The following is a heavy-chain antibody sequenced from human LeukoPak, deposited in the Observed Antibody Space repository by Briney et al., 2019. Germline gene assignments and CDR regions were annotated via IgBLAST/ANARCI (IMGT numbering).Heavy chain of an antibody. CDR2: ISSSGSSI. V-gene: IGHV3-48*03. J-gene: IGHJ6*03. CDR3: ARTNYYYYYMDV. CDR1: GFTFSSYE. Sequence: GGSLRLSCAASGFTFSSYEVNWVRQAPGKGLEWVSYISSSGSSIYYADSVKGRFTISRDNAKNSLYLQMNSLRAEDTAVYYCARTNYYYYYMDVWGKGTTVTISS.